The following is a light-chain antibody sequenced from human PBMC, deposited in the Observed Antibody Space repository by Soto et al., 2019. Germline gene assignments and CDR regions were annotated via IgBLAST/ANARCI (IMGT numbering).Light chain of an antibody. V-gene: IGLV2-23*03. CDR2: EGS. Sequence: QSVLTQPASVPGSPGQSITISCTGTSSDVGSYNLVSWYQQHPGKAPKLMIYEGSKRPSGVSNRFSGSKSGNTASLTISGLQAEDEADYYCCSYAGSSTFNWVFGGGTKLTVL. CDR1: SSDVGSYNL. J-gene: IGLJ3*02. CDR3: CSYAGSSTFNWV.